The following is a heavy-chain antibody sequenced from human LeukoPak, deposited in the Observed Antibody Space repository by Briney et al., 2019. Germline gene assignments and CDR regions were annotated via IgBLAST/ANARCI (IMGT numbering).Heavy chain of an antibody. J-gene: IGHJ2*01. D-gene: IGHD3-22*01. Sequence: PGGSLRLSCAASGFTFSSYGMHWVRQAPGKGLEWVAVISYDGSNKYYADSVKGRFTISRDNSKNTLYLQMNSLRAEDTAVYYCARDPTMIVVGSYWYFDLWGRGTLVTVSS. CDR3: ARDPTMIVVGSYWYFDL. V-gene: IGHV3-30*03. CDR2: ISYDGSNK. CDR1: GFTFSSYG.